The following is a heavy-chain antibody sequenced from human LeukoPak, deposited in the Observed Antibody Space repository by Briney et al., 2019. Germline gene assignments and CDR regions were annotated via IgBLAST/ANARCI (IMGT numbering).Heavy chain of an antibody. CDR1: GGSISSGSYY. D-gene: IGHD1/OR15-1a*01. CDR3: ARAKRGSSGTRYYFDY. J-gene: IGHJ4*02. V-gene: IGHV4-61*02. Sequence: SETLSLTCTVSGGSISSGSYYWSWIRQPAGKGLEWIGRIYTSGSTNYNPSLKSRVTISVDTSKNQFSLKLSSVTAADTAVYYCARAKRGSSGTRYYFDYWGQGTLVTVSS. CDR2: IYTSGST.